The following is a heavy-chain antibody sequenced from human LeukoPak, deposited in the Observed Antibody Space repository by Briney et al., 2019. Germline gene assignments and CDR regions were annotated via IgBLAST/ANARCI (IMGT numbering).Heavy chain of an antibody. J-gene: IGHJ4*02. Sequence: PGGSLRLSCAASGFTFSSYAMHWVRQAPGKGLEWVAVISYDGSNKYYADSVKGRFTISRDNSKNTLYLQMNSLRAEDTAVYYCAGAAIRNFDYWGQGTLVTVSS. V-gene: IGHV3-30-3*01. CDR1: GFTFSSYA. CDR3: AGAAIRNFDY. CDR2: ISYDGSNK.